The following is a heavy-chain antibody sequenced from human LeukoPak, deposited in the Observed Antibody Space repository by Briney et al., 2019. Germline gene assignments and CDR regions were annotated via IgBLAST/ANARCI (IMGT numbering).Heavy chain of an antibody. Sequence: ASVKVSCKASGGTFSSYAISWVRQAPGQGLEWMGGIIPIFGTANYAQKFQGRVTITADESTSTAYMELSSLRSEDTAVYYCARARPPIAARYYYYYGMDVWGQGTTVTVSS. CDR3: ARARPPIAARYYYYYGMDV. J-gene: IGHJ6*02. D-gene: IGHD6-13*01. CDR2: IIPIFGTA. CDR1: GGTFSSYA. V-gene: IGHV1-69*13.